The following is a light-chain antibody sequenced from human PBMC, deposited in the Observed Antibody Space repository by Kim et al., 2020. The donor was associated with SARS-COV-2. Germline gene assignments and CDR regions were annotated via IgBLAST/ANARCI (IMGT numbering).Light chain of an antibody. CDR3: QAWDSSTAWV. V-gene: IGLV3-1*01. J-gene: IGLJ3*02. Sequence: VSPGQTASITCSGDKLGDQYACWYQQKPGQSPVLVIYQDSKRPSGSPERFSGSNSGNTATLTISGTQAMDEADYYCQAWDSSTAWVFGGGTQLTVL. CDR1: KLGDQY. CDR2: QDS.